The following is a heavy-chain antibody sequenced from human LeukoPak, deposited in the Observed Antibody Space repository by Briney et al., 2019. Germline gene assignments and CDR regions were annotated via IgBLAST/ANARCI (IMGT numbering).Heavy chain of an antibody. V-gene: IGHV4-34*01. CDR1: GGSFSSHY. CDR2: INPRRST. J-gene: IGHJ6*04. D-gene: IGHD6-19*01. CDR3: ARGLRQGSAWSWGPKEKSYQYMDV. Sequence: SETLSLTCGVSGGSFSSHYWTWIRQPPGKGLEWIGEINPRRSTNYNPSLESRVTVSADTSRNQLSLSLTSVTAADSAVYFCARGLRQGSAWSWGPKEKSYQYMDVWCTGTTVIVSS.